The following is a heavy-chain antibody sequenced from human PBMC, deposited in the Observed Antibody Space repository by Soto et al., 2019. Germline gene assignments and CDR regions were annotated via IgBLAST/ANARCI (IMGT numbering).Heavy chain of an antibody. CDR3: ARSKYYDFWSGYSPRYYYYGMDV. D-gene: IGHD3-3*01. CDR1: GYSFTSYW. Sequence: PGESLKISCKGSGYSFTSYWISWVRQMPGKGLEWMGRIDPSDSYTNYSPSFQGHVTISADKSISTAYLQWSSLKASDTAMYYCARSKYYDFWSGYSPRYYYYGMDVWGQGTTVTVSS. CDR2: IDPSDSYT. V-gene: IGHV5-10-1*01. J-gene: IGHJ6*02.